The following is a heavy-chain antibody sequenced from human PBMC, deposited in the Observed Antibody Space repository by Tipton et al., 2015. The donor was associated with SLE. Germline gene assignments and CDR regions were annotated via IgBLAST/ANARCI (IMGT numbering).Heavy chain of an antibody. CDR1: GGAFMTSTNY. V-gene: IGHV4-39*07. J-gene: IGHJ4*02. CDR3: ARGGAIWSRPGSVDY. Sequence: TLSLTCTVSGGAFMTSTNYWAWIRQPPGKALEWTGSHYYRGNTHYNPSLKSRVTISVDTSKNQFYLTLNSVTAADTAVYFCARGGAIWSRPGSVDYWGQGALVTVSS. D-gene: IGHD6-6*01. CDR2: HYYRGNT.